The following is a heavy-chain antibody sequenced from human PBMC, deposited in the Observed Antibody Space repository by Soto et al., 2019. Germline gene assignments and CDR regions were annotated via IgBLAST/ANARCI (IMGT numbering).Heavy chain of an antibody. CDR1: GSSITITYY. V-gene: IGHV4-38-2*01. D-gene: IGHD6-13*01. Sequence: SETLSLTCAVSGSSITITYYWGWVRQPPGXGLEWIGSIHHSGSVFESGSTHYNPSFKSRVTISADTSKNQFSLKLTSVTAADTAVYFCARHSSSSHFDYWGQGPLVTVSS. J-gene: IGHJ4*02. CDR2: IHHSGSVFESGST. CDR3: ARHSSSSHFDY.